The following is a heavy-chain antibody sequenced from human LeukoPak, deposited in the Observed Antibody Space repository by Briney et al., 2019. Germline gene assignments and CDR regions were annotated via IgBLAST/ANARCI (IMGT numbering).Heavy chain of an antibody. Sequence: SETLSLTCAVYGGSFSGYYWSWIRQPPGKGLEWIGEINHSGSTNYNPSLKSRVTISVDTSKNQFSLKLSSVTAADTAVYYCARVFSLTGYSSSWYKPYYFDYWGQGTLATVSS. V-gene: IGHV4-34*01. CDR1: GGSFSGYY. CDR2: INHSGST. D-gene: IGHD6-13*01. J-gene: IGHJ4*02. CDR3: ARVFSLTGYSSSWYKPYYFDY.